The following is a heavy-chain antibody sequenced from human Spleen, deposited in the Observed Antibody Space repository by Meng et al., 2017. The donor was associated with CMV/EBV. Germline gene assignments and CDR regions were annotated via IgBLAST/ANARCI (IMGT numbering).Heavy chain of an antibody. Sequence: GGSLRLSCAASGFTFSSYAMSWVRQAPGKGLEWVSGINSDGSSRRFADSVKGRFTISRDNAKNTLYLQMNSLRTEDTAVYYCVRVGPLKNGSGTSFDYWGQGTLVTVSS. J-gene: IGHJ4*02. D-gene: IGHD3-10*01. CDR3: VRVGPLKNGSGTSFDY. CDR2: INSDGSSR. V-gene: IGHV3-74*01. CDR1: GFTFSSYA.